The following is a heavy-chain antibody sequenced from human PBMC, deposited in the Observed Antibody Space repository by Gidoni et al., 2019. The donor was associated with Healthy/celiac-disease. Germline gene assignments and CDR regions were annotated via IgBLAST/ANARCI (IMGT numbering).Heavy chain of an antibody. CDR3: ARDSYYGSAKMFDY. D-gene: IGHD3-10*01. CDR2: ISSMGRTI. J-gene: IGHJ4*02. CDR1: GFTFSDYY. Sequence: QVQLVESGGGLVKPGGSLRLSCAASGFTFSDYYISWIRQAPGKGLEWVSYISSMGRTIYYADAVKGRFTIARDNAKNSLYLKMNSLRAEDTAVDYCARDSYYGSAKMFDYWGQGTLVTVSS. V-gene: IGHV3-11*01.